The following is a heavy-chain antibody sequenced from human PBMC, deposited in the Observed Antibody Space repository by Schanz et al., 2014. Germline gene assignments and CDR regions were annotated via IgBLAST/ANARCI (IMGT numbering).Heavy chain of an antibody. CDR3: AREVGLYDRGWFDP. V-gene: IGHV1-69*09. J-gene: IGHJ5*02. Sequence: QVQLIQSGAEVKKPGSSVKVSCKASGGTFSSDTFSWVRQAPVQGLEWMGRIVPIAGIANYAQRCQGRVTITADKSPDTACMELSSLRSEDTAVYYCAREVGLYDRGWFDPWGQGTLVSVSS. CDR2: IVPIAGIA. D-gene: IGHD3-22*01. CDR1: GGTFSSDT.